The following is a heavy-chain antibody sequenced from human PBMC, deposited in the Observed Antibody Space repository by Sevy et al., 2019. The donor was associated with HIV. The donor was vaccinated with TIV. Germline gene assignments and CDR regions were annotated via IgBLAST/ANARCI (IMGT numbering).Heavy chain of an antibody. J-gene: IGHJ3*02. D-gene: IGHD7-27*01. Sequence: ASVKVSCKASGDTFSTYGLSWVRQAPGQGLEWMGGIIPIFGTPNYAQKFQGRVTITADESGGTAYKEVSSLRSEETALYYCVREGGVATTGDHDAFDIWGHGTLVTVSS. CDR3: VREGGVATTGDHDAFDI. CDR1: GDTFSTYG. CDR2: IIPIFGTP. V-gene: IGHV1-69*13.